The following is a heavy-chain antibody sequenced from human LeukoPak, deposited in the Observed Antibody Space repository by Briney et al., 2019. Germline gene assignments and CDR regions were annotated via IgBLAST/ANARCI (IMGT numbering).Heavy chain of an antibody. Sequence: SETLSLTCTVSGGSISSYYWSWIRQPPGKGLEWIGYIYCSGSTNYNPSLKSRVTISVDTSKNQFSLKLSSVTAADTAVYYCARVFTIFGVPVNFDPWGQGTLVTVSS. CDR1: GGSISSYY. CDR3: ARVFTIFGVPVNFDP. D-gene: IGHD3-3*01. J-gene: IGHJ5*02. CDR2: IYCSGST. V-gene: IGHV4-59*01.